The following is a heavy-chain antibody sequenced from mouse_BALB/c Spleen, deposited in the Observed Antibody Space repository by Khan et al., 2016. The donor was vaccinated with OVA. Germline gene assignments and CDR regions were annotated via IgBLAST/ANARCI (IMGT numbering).Heavy chain of an antibody. CDR2: INNYTGEP. CDR1: GYSFTNYG. Sequence: QIQLVQSGPGLEKPGETVKLSCKASGYSFTNYGMYWVKQAPGKGLKWRGWINNYTGEPTYTDAFEGRFSFSLETSASTAYLQINNLHNEDMATYLWSRGASSWYFDVWGAGTTVTVSS. D-gene: IGHD3-3*01. V-gene: IGHV9-1*02. CDR3: SRGASSWYFDV. J-gene: IGHJ1*01.